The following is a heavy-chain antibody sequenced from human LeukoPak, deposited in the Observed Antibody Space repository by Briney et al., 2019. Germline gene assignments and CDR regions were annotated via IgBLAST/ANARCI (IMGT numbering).Heavy chain of an antibody. D-gene: IGHD3-22*01. J-gene: IGHJ4*02. Sequence: GALKLSCAASGFNFRSYEMDLVRQGPGEGLELVSYISTNGSPIYYGNSVKGRFTISRDNAKNSLYLQMNSLRAEDTALYYCARRGFYDTSGYLFDHWGQGTLVTVSS. CDR2: ISTNGSPI. CDR1: GFNFRSYE. V-gene: IGHV3-48*03. CDR3: ARRGFYDTSGYLFDH.